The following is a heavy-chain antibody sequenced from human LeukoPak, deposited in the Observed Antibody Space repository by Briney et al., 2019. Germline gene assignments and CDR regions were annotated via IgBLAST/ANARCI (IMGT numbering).Heavy chain of an antibody. CDR3: ARTSKVTSVMDI. Sequence: PGGSLRLSCAASGFTFSSYDMHWVRQATGKGLEWVSAIDTAGNTFYPGSVRGRFTISRENAKNSLYPQMNNVRAGDTAVYYCARTSKVTSVMDIWGQGTMVTVSS. J-gene: IGHJ3*02. CDR2: IDTAGNT. V-gene: IGHV3-13*04. D-gene: IGHD3-16*01. CDR1: GFTFSSYD.